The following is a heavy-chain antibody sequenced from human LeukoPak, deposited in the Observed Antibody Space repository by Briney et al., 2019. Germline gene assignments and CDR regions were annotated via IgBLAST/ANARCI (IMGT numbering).Heavy chain of an antibody. CDR2: ISSSSSTI. CDR3: ARGTLLYPRGANDAFDI. CDR1: GFTFSSYS. J-gene: IGHJ3*02. Sequence: GGSLRLSCAASGFTFSSYSMNWVRQAPGKGLEWVSYISSSSSTIYYADSVKGRFTISRDNAKNSLYLQMNSLRAEDTAVYYCARGTLLYPRGANDAFDIWGQGTMVTVSS. D-gene: IGHD2-15*01. V-gene: IGHV3-48*01.